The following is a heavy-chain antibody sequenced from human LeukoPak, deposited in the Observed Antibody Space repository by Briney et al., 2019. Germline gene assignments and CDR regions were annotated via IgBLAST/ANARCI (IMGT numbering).Heavy chain of an antibody. CDR3: AGHHPRNTVDF. CDR1: GGSISSYY. Sequence: SETLSLPCTVSGGSISSYYWSWIRQPPGRGLEWIAYISDIGSINYNPSLKSRVTISLDTSKNQFSLKLSSVTAADTAVYYCAGHHPRNTVDFWGQGTLVTVSS. D-gene: IGHD2/OR15-2a*01. V-gene: IGHV4-59*08. CDR2: ISDIGSI. J-gene: IGHJ4*02.